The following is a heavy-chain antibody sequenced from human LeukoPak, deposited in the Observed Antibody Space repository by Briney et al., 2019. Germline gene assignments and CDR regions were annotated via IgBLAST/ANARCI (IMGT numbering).Heavy chain of an antibody. Sequence: SETLSLTCAVYGGSFSGYYWSWIRQPPGKGLEWIGEINHSGSTNYNPSLKSRVTIPVDTSKNQFSLKLSSVTAADTAVYYCARGSGRYDILTGHTVNWFDPWGQGTLVTVSS. V-gene: IGHV4-34*01. D-gene: IGHD3-9*01. J-gene: IGHJ5*02. CDR3: ARGSGRYDILTGHTVNWFDP. CDR2: INHSGST. CDR1: GGSFSGYY.